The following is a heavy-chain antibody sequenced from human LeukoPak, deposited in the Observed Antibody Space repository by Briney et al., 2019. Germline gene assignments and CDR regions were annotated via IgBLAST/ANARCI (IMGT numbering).Heavy chain of an antibody. CDR3: AREADILFDY. CDR1: GFTFSSYS. D-gene: IGHD2-15*01. CDR2: ISSSSSYI. Sequence: GGSLRLCCAASGFTFSSYSMNWVRQATGKGLEWVSSISSSSSYIYYADAVKGRFTISRDNAKNSLYLQMNSLRAEDTAVYYCAREADILFDYWAQGTLVTVSS. V-gene: IGHV3-21*01. J-gene: IGHJ4*02.